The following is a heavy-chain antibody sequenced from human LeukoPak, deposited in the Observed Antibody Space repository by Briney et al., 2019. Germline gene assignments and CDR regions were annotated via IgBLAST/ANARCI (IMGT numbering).Heavy chain of an antibody. J-gene: IGHJ4*02. CDR3: ARGSFPGIAVAGLDY. D-gene: IGHD6-19*01. CDR2: IYYSGST. V-gene: IGHV4-31*03. Sequence: SQTLSLTCTVSGGSISSGGYYWSWIRQRPGKGLEWIGYIYYSGSTYYNPSLKSRVTISVDTSKNQFSLKLSSVTAADTAVYYCARGSFPGIAVAGLDYWGQGTLVTVSS. CDR1: GGSISSGGYY.